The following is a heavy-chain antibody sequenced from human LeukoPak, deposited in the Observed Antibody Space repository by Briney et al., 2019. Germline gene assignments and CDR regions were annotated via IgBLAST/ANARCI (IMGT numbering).Heavy chain of an antibody. D-gene: IGHD3-3*01. Sequence: SETLSLTCAVSGGSISSSNRWSWVRQPPGKGLEWIGEIYHSGSTNYNPSLKSRVTISVDKSKNQFSLKLSSVTAADTAVYYCAGEGANDFWCGYNNWFDPWGQGTLVTVSS. CDR1: GGSISSSNR. J-gene: IGHJ5*02. CDR3: AGEGANDFWCGYNNWFDP. CDR2: IYHSGST. V-gene: IGHV4-4*02.